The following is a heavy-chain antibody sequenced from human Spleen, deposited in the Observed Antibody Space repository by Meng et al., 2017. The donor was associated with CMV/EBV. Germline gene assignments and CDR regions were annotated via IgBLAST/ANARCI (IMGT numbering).Heavy chain of an antibody. Sequence: QVHLQQGGGRLLKPSETLSLTCAVYGGSFSGYYWSWIRQPPGKGLELIGEINHSGSTNYNPSLKSRVTISVDTSKNQFSLKLSSVTAADTAVYYCARALIRATIDYWGQGTLVTVSS. CDR3: ARALIRATIDY. CDR2: INHSGST. V-gene: IGHV4-34*01. CDR1: GGSFSGYY. D-gene: IGHD1-26*01. J-gene: IGHJ4*02.